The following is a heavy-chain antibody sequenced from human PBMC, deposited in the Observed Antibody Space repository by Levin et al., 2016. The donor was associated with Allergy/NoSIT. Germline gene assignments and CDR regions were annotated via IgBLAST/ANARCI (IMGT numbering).Heavy chain of an antibody. D-gene: IGHD4-17*01. CDR3: AKAQDPHTMTPYFDS. V-gene: IGHV3-23*01. Sequence: GESLKISCATSGFTFSNYAMTWVRQAPGKGLEWVSYISGSGVSTYYADSMKGRFTISRDNSKNTLFLQVNSLTAEDTAVYFCAKAQDPHTMTPYFDSWGQGALVTVSS. J-gene: IGHJ4*02. CDR1: GFTFSNYA. CDR2: ISGSGVST.